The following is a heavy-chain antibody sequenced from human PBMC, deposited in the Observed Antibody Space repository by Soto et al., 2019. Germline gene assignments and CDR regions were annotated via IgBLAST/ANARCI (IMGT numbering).Heavy chain of an antibody. D-gene: IGHD2-21*02. CDR2: IHPSGGGT. J-gene: IGHJ4*02. CDR3: ARGGHIAVVTASFHT. Sequence: QVQLVQSGAEVRKPGASVKVSCRPSGYTFNTYYLHWLRQAPGQALEWMGVIHPSGGGTTYAQKFLGRVTVTRDTSTTTVFMELSSLRSDATAVYYCARGGHIAVVTASFHTWGQGTLVTVSS. V-gene: IGHV1-46*02. CDR1: GYTFNTYY.